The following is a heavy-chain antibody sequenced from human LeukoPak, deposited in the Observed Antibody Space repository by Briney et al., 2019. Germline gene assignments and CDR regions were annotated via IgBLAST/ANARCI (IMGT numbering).Heavy chain of an antibody. Sequence: ASVKVSCKASGYTFTSYAMHWVRQAPGQRPEWMGWINAGNGNTKYFQKFRGRVTFTRDTSASTAYMELSSLRSEDTAVYYCAATDLGDYWGQGTLVTVSS. V-gene: IGHV1-3*01. J-gene: IGHJ4*02. CDR3: AATDLGDY. D-gene: IGHD4-17*01. CDR2: INAGNGNT. CDR1: GYTFTSYA.